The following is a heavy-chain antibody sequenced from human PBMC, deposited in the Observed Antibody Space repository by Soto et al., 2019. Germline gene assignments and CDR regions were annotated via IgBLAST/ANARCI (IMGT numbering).Heavy chain of an antibody. CDR3: ASSILRGIIARPFDY. Sequence: SETLSLTCTVSSDSINNYYWNWIRQPPGKGLEWIGYVFSSGSTKYDPSLKSRVTISLDTSKNQLSLNLNSVTAADTAVYYCASSILRGIIARPFDYWGQGTLVTVS. CDR2: VFSSGST. J-gene: IGHJ4*02. D-gene: IGHD3-10*01. V-gene: IGHV4-59*08. CDR1: SDSINNYY.